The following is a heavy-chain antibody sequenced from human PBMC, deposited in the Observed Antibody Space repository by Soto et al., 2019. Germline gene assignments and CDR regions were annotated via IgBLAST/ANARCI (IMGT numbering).Heavy chain of an antibody. D-gene: IGHD5-12*01. V-gene: IGHV3-33*08. CDR3: ARDKSLVATISDAFDI. CDR1: GFTFSSYG. J-gene: IGHJ3*02. CDR2: IWYDGSNK. Sequence: GGSLRLSCAASGFTFSSYGMHWVRQAPGKGLEWVAVIWYDGSNKYYADSGNGRFTISRDNSKNTLYLQMNSLRAEDTAVYYCARDKSLVATISDAFDIWGQGTMVTDSS.